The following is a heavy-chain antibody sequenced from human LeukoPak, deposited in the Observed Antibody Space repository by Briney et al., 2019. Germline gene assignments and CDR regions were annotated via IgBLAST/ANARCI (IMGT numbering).Heavy chain of an antibody. CDR3: ARGGGSSGWFPLGFDP. J-gene: IGHJ5*02. Sequence: PGGSLRLSCAASGFTFDDYAMHWVRQAPGKGLEWVSGISWNSGSIGYADSVKGRFTISRDNAKNSLFLQMNSLRAEDTAVYYCARGGGSSGWFPLGFDPWGQGTLVTVSS. D-gene: IGHD6-19*01. CDR2: ISWNSGSI. V-gene: IGHV3-9*01. CDR1: GFTFDDYA.